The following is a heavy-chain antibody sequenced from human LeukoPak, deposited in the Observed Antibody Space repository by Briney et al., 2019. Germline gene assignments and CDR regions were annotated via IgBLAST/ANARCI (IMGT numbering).Heavy chain of an antibody. CDR2: FYYTGST. D-gene: IGHD2-2*01. V-gene: IGHV4-59*08. CDR1: GGSISTYY. Sequence: PSETLSLTCTVSGGSISTYYWSWIRQPPGKGLDWIGSFYYTGSTNYNPSLKSRVTISVDTSKNQFSLKLTSVTAADTAVYYCARYCSTTTCYSPWFDPWGQGTLVTVSS. J-gene: IGHJ5*02. CDR3: ARYCSTTTCYSPWFDP.